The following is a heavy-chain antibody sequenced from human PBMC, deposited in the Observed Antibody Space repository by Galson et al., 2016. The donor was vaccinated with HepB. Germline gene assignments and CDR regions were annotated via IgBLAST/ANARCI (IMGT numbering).Heavy chain of an antibody. Sequence: SLRLSCAVSGFTFRNAWMNWVRQAPGEGLEWVGRIKSQSDGGTTDYAAPVKGRCTISRDDSKNTLYLQMNSLRSDDTALYSCTTPHVFYDTTGRQPLHYDYVGQGTLVTVST. CDR3: TTPHVFYDTTGRQPLHYDY. CDR1: GFTFRNAW. D-gene: IGHD3-22*01. J-gene: IGHJ4*02. CDR2: IKSQSDGGTT. V-gene: IGHV3-15*01.